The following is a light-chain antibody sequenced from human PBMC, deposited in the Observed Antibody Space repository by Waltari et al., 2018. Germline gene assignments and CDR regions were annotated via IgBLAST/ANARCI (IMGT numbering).Light chain of an antibody. V-gene: IGKV3-20*01. CDR3: QMYVRLPVT. CDR2: DAS. CDR1: QSVGRA. Sequence: EIVFTQSPGTLALSPGERATLSCRASQSVGRALAWYQQKPGQAPRLLTYDASSRATGISDKFSGSGSGTDFSLTISRVGPEDFAVYFCQMYVRLPVTFGQGTKVEVK. J-gene: IGKJ1*01.